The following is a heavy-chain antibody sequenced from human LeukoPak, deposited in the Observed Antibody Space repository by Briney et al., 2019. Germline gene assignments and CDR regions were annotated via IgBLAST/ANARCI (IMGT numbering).Heavy chain of an antibody. CDR2: IYPGDSDT. D-gene: IGHD6-6*01. CDR1: GYTFPSCW. Sequence: GDSLKISCKGSGYTFPSCWIGWVRQTPGKGLEWMGIIYPGDSDTRYSPTFQGQVTISADKSISTAYLQWGSLRAEDTALYYCARDKQLVRGYYYYYMDVWGKGTTVTVSS. V-gene: IGHV5-51*01. CDR3: ARDKQLVRGYYYYYMDV. J-gene: IGHJ6*03.